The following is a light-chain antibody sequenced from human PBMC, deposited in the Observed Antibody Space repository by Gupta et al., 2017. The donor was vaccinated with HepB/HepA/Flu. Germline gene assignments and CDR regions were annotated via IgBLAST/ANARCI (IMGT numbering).Light chain of an antibody. Sequence: DIVMNQSPDSPAVSLGERATTYCRSSQSVLYISNNKNYLAWYQQKAGQPPKLLIDWASTRYCVVPELFSGSGSRTDFTLTISILQDEVVAVYYCQQYNWSPRTFGQGTKVEIK. V-gene: IGKV4-1*01. CDR2: WAS. J-gene: IGKJ1*01. CDR3: QQYNWSPRT. CDR1: QSVLYISNNKNY.